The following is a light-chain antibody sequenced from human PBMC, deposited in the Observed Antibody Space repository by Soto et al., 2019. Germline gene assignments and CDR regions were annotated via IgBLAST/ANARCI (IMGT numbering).Light chain of an antibody. J-gene: IGKJ2*01. Sequence: EIVLTQSPGTLSLSPGEGATLSCRASQSVRRIAWYHQKAGQAPRLLIHAASYRATGIPDRFSGSGSGTDFILTISRLEPEDFAVYYCQQYDSSLYTFGQGTKLEIK. V-gene: IGKV3-20*01. CDR3: QQYDSSLYT. CDR1: QSVRR. CDR2: AAS.